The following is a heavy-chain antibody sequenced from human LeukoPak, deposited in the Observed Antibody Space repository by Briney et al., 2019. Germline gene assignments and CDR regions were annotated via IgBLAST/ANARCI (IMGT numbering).Heavy chain of an antibody. Sequence: PGGSLRLSCAVSDFTFSTYAMHWVRQAPDKGLEWVAVISYDGGKKYYADSVKGRFTISRDNSKNTLYLQMNSLRTEDTAVYYCASRKDTPHLPDYWGQGTLVTVSS. V-gene: IGHV3-30-3*01. CDR2: ISYDGGKK. D-gene: IGHD5-18*01. J-gene: IGHJ4*02. CDR1: DFTFSTYA. CDR3: ASRKDTPHLPDY.